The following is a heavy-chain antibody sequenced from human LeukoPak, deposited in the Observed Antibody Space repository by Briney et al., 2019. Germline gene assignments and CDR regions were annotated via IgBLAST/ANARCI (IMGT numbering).Heavy chain of an antibody. CDR2: IWYDGSNK. J-gene: IGHJ4*02. D-gene: IGHD2-2*01. V-gene: IGHV3-33*01. CDR1: GFTFSSYG. CDR3: ARDSTDIVVVPAAMPEL. Sequence: PGGSLRLSCAASGFTFSSYGMHWVRQAPGKGLEWVAVIWYDGSNKYYADSVKGRFTISRDNSKNTLYLQMNSLRAEDTAVYYCARDSTDIVVVPAAMPELWGQGTLVTVSS.